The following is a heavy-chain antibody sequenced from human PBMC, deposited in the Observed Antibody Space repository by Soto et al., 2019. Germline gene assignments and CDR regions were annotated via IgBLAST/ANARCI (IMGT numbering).Heavy chain of an antibody. D-gene: IGHD3-16*01. Sequence: SETLSLTCAVSGGSISSGGYSWSWFRQPPGGGLEWIGYMYHSGSTYYNPSLKSRVTILIDRSKNQFSLKLSSATAADTAVYYCARDNRLDGIRFGYKNGHWGQGTLVTVSS. CDR2: MYHSGST. CDR1: GGSISSGGYS. CDR3: ARDNRLDGIRFGYKNGH. J-gene: IGHJ4*02. V-gene: IGHV4-30-2*01.